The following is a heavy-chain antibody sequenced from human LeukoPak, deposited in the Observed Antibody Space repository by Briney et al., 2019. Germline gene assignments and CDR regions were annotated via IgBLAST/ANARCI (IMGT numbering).Heavy chain of an antibody. CDR3: ARHQGIVVVPATNWFDP. J-gene: IGHJ5*02. Sequence: PSETLSLTCTVSGGSISSSSYYWGWIRQPPGKGLEWIGSIYYSGSTYYNPSLKSRVTISVDTSKNQFSLKLSSVTAADTAVYYCARHQGIVVVPATNWFDPWGQGTLVTVSS. D-gene: IGHD2-2*01. CDR1: GGSISSSSYY. CDR2: IYYSGST. V-gene: IGHV4-39*01.